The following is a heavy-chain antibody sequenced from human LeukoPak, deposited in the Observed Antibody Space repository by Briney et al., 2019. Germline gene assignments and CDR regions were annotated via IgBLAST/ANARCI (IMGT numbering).Heavy chain of an antibody. V-gene: IGHV3-30*02. D-gene: IGHD5-24*01. CDR3: ARDNSVRDEAWWFNP. Sequence: GGSLRLSCAASGFTFSSYGMHWVRQAPGKGLEWVSFIRYDGSNKYYADSVKGRFTISRDNSKNTLYLQMNSLRSEDTAVYYCARDNSVRDEAWWFNPWGQGTLVTVSS. CDR1: GFTFSSYG. J-gene: IGHJ5*02. CDR2: IRYDGSNK.